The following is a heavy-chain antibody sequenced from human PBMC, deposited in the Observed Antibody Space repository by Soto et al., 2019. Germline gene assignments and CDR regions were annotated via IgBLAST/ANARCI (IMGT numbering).Heavy chain of an antibody. CDR1: GGSISSGGYY. Sequence: QVQLQESGPGLVKPSQTLSLTCTVSGGSISSGGYYWSWIRQHPGKGLEWIGYIYYSGSTYYNPSLKSRVTISVDTSKNQFSLKLSAVTAADTAVYYCARALTFVGVIVRGTYYFDYWGQGTLVTVS. D-gene: IGHD3-16*02. CDR2: IYYSGST. J-gene: IGHJ4*02. CDR3: ARALTFVGVIVRGTYYFDY. V-gene: IGHV4-31*03.